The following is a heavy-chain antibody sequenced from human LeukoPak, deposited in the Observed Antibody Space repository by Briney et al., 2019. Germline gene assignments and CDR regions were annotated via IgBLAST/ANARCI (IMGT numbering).Heavy chain of an antibody. J-gene: IGHJ4*02. CDR1: GFTFSDYY. D-gene: IGHD3-10*01. V-gene: IGHV3-11*04. CDR3: ARGLVGIVPAAYIPWFGEYVY. CDR2: ISSSGSTI. Sequence: PGGSLRLSCAASGFTFSDYYMSWIRQAPGKGLEWVSYISSSGSTIYYADSVKGRFTISRDNAKNSLYLQMNSLRAEDTAVYYCARGLVGIVPAAYIPWFGEYVYWGQGTLVTVSS.